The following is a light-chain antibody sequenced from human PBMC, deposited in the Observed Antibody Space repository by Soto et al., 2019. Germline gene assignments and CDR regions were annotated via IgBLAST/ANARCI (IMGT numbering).Light chain of an antibody. J-gene: IGLJ3*02. V-gene: IGLV1-40*01. CDR2: GNS. Sequence: QSVLTQPPSVSGAPGQRVTISCTESSSNIGAGYDGHWYQQLPGTAPKLLIYGNSNRPSGVTDRFSGSKSGTSASLAITGLQAEDEADYYCQSYDRSLSGWVFGGGTKLTVL. CDR3: QSYDRSLSGWV. CDR1: SSNIGAGYD.